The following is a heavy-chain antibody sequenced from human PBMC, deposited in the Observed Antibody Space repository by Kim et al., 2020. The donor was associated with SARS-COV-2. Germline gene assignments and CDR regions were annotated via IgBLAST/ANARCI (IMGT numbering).Heavy chain of an antibody. D-gene: IGHD3-22*01. CDR3: TTDYYDSSGYYTDY. V-gene: IGHV3-15*01. Sequence: AAPVKGRFTISRDDSKNTLYLQMNSLKTEDTAVYYCTTDYYDSSGYYTDYWGQGTLVTVSS. J-gene: IGHJ4*02.